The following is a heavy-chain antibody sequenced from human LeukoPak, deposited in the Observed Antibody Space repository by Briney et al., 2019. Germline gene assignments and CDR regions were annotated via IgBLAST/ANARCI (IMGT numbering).Heavy chain of an antibody. V-gene: IGHV4-59*08. CDR1: GGSISGYH. CDR2: IFYTGNA. J-gene: IGHJ4*02. D-gene: IGHD6-19*01. Sequence: SETLSLTCTVSGGSISGYHWNWIRQSPGKGLEWIANIFYTGNADYNPSLKSRVTILMDTSKNQFSLKLTSVTAADTAVYFCARQGGWYYPFDFWGQGTLVSVSA. CDR3: ARQGGWYYPFDF.